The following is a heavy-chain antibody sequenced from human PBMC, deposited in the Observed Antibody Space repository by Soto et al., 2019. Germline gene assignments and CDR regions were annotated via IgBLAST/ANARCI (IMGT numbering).Heavy chain of an antibody. Sequence: QVQLVQSGAEVKKPGSSAKVSCKASGGTFSSYAISWVRQAPGQGLEWMGGIIPISDTTNYAQKLQGRVTITADESTSTAYMELSSLRSEDTAVYYCARSQGSSTSLEIYYYYYYGMDVWGQGTTVTVSS. CDR3: ARSQGSSTSLEIYYYYYYGMDV. J-gene: IGHJ6*02. CDR2: IIPISDTT. CDR1: GGTFSSYA. V-gene: IGHV1-69*01. D-gene: IGHD2-2*01.